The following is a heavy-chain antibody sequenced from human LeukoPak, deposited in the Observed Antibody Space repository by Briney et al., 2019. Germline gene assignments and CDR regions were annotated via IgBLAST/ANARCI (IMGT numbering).Heavy chain of an antibody. D-gene: IGHD2-15*01. CDR3: ARADCSGGSCYRYYYYDMDV. CDR2: IIPIFGTA. CDR1: GCTFSSYA. Sequence: SVKVSCKASGCTFSSYAISWVRQAPGQGLEWMGGIIPIFGTANYAQKFQGRVTITADESTSTAYMELSSLRSKDTAVYYCARADCSGGSCYRYYYYDMDVWGKGTTVTVSS. J-gene: IGHJ6*04. V-gene: IGHV1-69*13.